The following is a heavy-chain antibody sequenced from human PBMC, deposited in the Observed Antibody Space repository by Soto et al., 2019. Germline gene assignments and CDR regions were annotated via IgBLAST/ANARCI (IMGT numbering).Heavy chain of an antibody. D-gene: IGHD5-18*01. Sequence: ASVKVSCKASGYTFTGYYVHWVLQAPGQGLEWMGIINPSGGSTSYAQKFQGRVTMTRDTSTSTVYMELSSLRSEDTAVYYCARDREGGYSYGSFQHWGQGTLVTVSS. J-gene: IGHJ1*01. V-gene: IGHV1-46*03. CDR3: ARDREGGYSYGSFQH. CDR2: INPSGGST. CDR1: GYTFTGYY.